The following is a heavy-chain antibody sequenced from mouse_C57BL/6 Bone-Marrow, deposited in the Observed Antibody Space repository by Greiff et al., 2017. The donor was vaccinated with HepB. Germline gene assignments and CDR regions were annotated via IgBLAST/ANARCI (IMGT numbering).Heavy chain of an antibody. V-gene: IGHV1-59*01. CDR2: IDPSDSYT. Sequence: VQLQQSGAELVRPGTSVKLSCKASGYTFTSYWMHWVKQRPGQGLEWIGVIDPSDSYTNYNQKFKGKATLTVDTSSSTAYMQLSSLTSEDSAVYYCARGTGSFFDYWGQGTTLTVSS. D-gene: IGHD4-1*01. J-gene: IGHJ2*01. CDR1: GYTFTSYW. CDR3: ARGTGSFFDY.